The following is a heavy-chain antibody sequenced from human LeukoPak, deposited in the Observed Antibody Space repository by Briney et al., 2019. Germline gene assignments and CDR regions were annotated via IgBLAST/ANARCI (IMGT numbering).Heavy chain of an antibody. Sequence: SEALSLTCTVSGGSISSYYWSCIRQPAGKGRECIGRIYTSGSTNYNPSLKSRVTMSVDTSKNQFSLKLSSVTAADTAVYYCARQGGHPTLFWFDPWGQGTLVTVSS. J-gene: IGHJ5*02. CDR3: ARQGGHPTLFWFDP. CDR2: IYTSGST. V-gene: IGHV4-4*07. D-gene: IGHD1/OR15-1a*01. CDR1: GGSISSYY.